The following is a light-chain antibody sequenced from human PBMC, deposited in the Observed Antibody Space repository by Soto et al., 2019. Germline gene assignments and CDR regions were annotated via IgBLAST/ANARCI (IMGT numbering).Light chain of an antibody. CDR2: DVN. Sequence: QSALTQPPSAYGYPGQSVTISCTGTSSDVGGYNYVSWYRQHPGKAPQLIIYDVNKRPSGVPDRFSGSKSGNTASLTVSGLQAEDEADYFCNSYGGTNNYVVFGGGTKLTVL. V-gene: IGLV2-8*01. J-gene: IGLJ2*01. CDR3: NSYGGTNNYVV. CDR1: SSDVGGYNY.